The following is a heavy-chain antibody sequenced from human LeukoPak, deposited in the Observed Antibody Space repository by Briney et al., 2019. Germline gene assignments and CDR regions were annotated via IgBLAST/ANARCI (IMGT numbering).Heavy chain of an antibody. D-gene: IGHD3-22*01. V-gene: IGHV3-23*01. Sequence: PGGSLRLSCAASGFTFSSYAMSWVRQAPGKGLEWVSAIGGSGGSTYYADSVKGRFTISRDNSKNTLYLQMNSLRAEDTAVYYCAKTQLDHYYDSSGYYPKRYYFDYWGQGTLVTVSS. CDR2: IGGSGGST. CDR1: GFTFSSYA. CDR3: AKTQLDHYYDSSGYYPKRYYFDY. J-gene: IGHJ4*02.